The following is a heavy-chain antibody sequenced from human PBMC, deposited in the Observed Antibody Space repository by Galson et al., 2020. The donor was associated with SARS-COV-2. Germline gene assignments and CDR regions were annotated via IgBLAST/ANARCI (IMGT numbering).Heavy chain of an antibody. V-gene: IGHV3-30*03. Sequence: GGSLRLSCAASGFTFSSYGMHWVRQAPGKGLQWVAVISYDGSNKYYADSVKGRFTISRDNSKNTLYLQMNSLRAEDTAVYYCARSLLWLLGYSDYWGQGTLVTVSS. D-gene: IGHD3-10*01. CDR1: GFTFSSYG. CDR2: ISYDGSNK. CDR3: ARSLLWLLGYSDY. J-gene: IGHJ4*02.